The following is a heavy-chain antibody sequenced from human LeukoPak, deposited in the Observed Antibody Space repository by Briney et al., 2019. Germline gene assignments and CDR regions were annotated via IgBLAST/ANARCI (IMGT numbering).Heavy chain of an antibody. CDR2: IGVYNGNT. CDR3: AADLIAVGANYYYYYMDV. Sequence: ASVKVSCKASGYTFTNYGLSWVRQAPGQGLEWMAWIGVYNGNTDYAQKVQGRVTMTTDTSTSTAYMELRSLRSDDTAVYYCAADLIAVGANYYYYYMDVWGKGTTVTVS. CDR1: GYTFTNYG. D-gene: IGHD1-26*01. V-gene: IGHV1-18*01. J-gene: IGHJ6*03.